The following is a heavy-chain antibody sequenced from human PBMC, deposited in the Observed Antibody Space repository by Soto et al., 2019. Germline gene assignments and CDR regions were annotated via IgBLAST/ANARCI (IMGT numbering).Heavy chain of an antibody. J-gene: IGHJ4*02. D-gene: IGHD6-19*01. CDR3: ARLHSGTARPDY. V-gene: IGHV5-51*01. CDR2: IYPGDSDT. Sequence: GGSLKLYCEGVGYIFTSYWIGWVGRIPGRGLEWMGIIYPGDSDTRYSPSFEGQVTISADKSITTSYLQWSSLRASDSAMYYCARLHSGTARPDYWGQGTQVTVSS. CDR1: GYIFTSYW.